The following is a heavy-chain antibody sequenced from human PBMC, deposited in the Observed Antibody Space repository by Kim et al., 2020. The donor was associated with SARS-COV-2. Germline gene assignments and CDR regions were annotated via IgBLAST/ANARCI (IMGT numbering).Heavy chain of an antibody. V-gene: IGHV1-2*06. CDR1: GYTFTGYY. CDR3: ARDRDGYSPGDY. Sequence: ASVKVSCKASGYTFTGYYMHWVRQAPGQGLEWMGRINPNSGGTNYAQKFQGRVTMTRDTSISTAYMELSRLRSDDTAVYYCARDRDGYSPGDYWGQGTLVTVSS. D-gene: IGHD5-18*01. CDR2: INPNSGGT. J-gene: IGHJ4*02.